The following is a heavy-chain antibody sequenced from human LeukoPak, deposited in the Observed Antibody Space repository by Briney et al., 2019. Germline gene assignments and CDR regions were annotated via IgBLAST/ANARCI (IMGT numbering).Heavy chain of an antibody. CDR2: IYYSGST. CDR1: GGSISSYY. J-gene: IGHJ5*02. D-gene: IGHD3-10*01. CDR3: ARGSYYPSWFDP. Sequence: SETLSLTCTVSGGSISSYYWSWIRQPPGKGLEWIGYIYYSGSTNYNPSLKSRVTISVDTSKNQFSLKLSSVTAAGTAVYYCARGSYYPSWFDPWGQGTLVTVSS. V-gene: IGHV4-59*01.